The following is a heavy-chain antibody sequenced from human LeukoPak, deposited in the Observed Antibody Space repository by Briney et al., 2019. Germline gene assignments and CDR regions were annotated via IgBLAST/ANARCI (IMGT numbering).Heavy chain of an antibody. CDR1: GFNFQRYG. D-gene: IGHD2-21*01. Sequence: GGSLRLSCVASGFNFQRYGMGWVRQAPGKGLEWVSATSGSADSTHYADSARGRFTISRDNSKNILYLQMNILRAEDTALYYCAKVADVYSVYYFDSWGPGTLVTVSS. J-gene: IGHJ4*02. CDR3: AKVADVYSVYYFDS. CDR2: TSGSADST. V-gene: IGHV3-23*01.